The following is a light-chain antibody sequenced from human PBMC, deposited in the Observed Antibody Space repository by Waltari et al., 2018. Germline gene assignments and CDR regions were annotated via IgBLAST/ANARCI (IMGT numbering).Light chain of an antibody. Sequence: SVLTQPPSVSGTPGQRVTISCSGSTPNIGAGHDVHWYQHLPGTAPKLLIYGNNNRPSGVPDRFSGSKSGTSASLAITGLQADDEADYFCQSFDNMLSGGVVFGGGTKLAVL. V-gene: IGLV1-40*01. J-gene: IGLJ2*01. CDR2: GNN. CDR1: TPNIGAGHD. CDR3: QSFDNMLSGGVV.